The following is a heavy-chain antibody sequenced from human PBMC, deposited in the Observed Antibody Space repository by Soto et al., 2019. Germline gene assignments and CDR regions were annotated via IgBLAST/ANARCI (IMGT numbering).Heavy chain of an antibody. D-gene: IGHD3-10*01. J-gene: IGHJ5*02. CDR2: IYPGDSDT. V-gene: IGHV5-51*01. CDR3: AKLLYDITVVDP. CDR1: GYSFTSYR. Sequence: GESLKISCKGSGYSFTSYRIGWVGQVPGKGVEWMGSIYPGDSDTIYSASFQGQVTISVDKSTSTAYLQWSSLKTSDTAMYYCAKLLYDITVVDPWGQGTLVTVSS.